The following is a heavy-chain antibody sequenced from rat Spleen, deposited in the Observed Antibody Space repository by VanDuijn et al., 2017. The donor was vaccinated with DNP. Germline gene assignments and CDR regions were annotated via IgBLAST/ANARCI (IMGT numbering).Heavy chain of an antibody. CDR3: ASRRVLYTTATGFAY. D-gene: IGHD1-6*01. CDR1: GFTFSNYY. Sequence: EVQLVESGGGLVQPGKSLKLSCEASGFTFSNYYMAWVRQAPKGGLEWVATISISGSTTSYPDSVKGRFTISRDNAKSCLYLHMNSLKSEDTATYYCASRRVLYTTATGFAYWGQGTLVTVSS. CDR2: ISISGSTT. J-gene: IGHJ3*01. V-gene: IGHV5-25*01.